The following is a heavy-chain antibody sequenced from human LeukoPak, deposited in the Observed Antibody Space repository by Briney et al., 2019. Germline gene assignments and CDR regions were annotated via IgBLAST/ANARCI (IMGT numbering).Heavy chain of an antibody. CDR1: GYTFTDYH. Sequence: ATVKVSCKAFGYTFTDYHMHWVRQAPGQGLEWMGWINPNSGDTNYAQKFQGRVTMTRDTTISTAYMELSRLRSDDTAVFYCATLMAHLDYWGQGTLVTVSS. V-gene: IGHV1-2*02. CDR3: ATLMAHLDY. D-gene: IGHD2-8*01. J-gene: IGHJ4*02. CDR2: INPNSGDT.